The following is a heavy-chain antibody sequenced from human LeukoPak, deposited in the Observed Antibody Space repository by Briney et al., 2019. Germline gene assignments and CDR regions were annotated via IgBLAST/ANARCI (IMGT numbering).Heavy chain of an antibody. CDR3: ARGPHSSGWYIFYYFDS. J-gene: IGHJ4*02. V-gene: IGHV3-7*01. CDR1: GFTFSSSW. Sequence: GGSLRLSCAASGFTFSSSWMSWVRQAPGKGLEWVANIKQDGSEKYYVDSVKGRFTISRDNAKNSLYLQMNRLRAEDTAVYYCARGPHSSGWYIFYYFDSWGQGTLVTVSS. CDR2: IKQDGSEK. D-gene: IGHD6-19*01.